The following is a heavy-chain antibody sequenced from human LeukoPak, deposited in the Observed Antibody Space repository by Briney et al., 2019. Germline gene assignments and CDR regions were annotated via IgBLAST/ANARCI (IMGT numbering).Heavy chain of an antibody. CDR1: GDSVSSNYVT. CDR3: VRVQSVLFCD. D-gene: IGHD3-3*01. J-gene: IGHJ4*02. V-gene: IGHV6-1*01. Sequence: SPTLSLTCAISGDSVSSNYVTWNWIRQSPSRGLEWLGSTYYRSKWSNDYSVSVKSRITNNPDTSKNQYSLQLNSVTPEDTAVYYCVRVQSVLFCDWGQGTLVTVSS. CDR2: TYYRSKWSN.